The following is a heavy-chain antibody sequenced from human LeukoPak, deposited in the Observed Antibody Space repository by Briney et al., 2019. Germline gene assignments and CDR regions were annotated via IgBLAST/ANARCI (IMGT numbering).Heavy chain of an antibody. CDR3: AKDRGTMVRGVMIY. Sequence: GGSLRLSCTDSGFTFSSYAMSWVRQAPGKGLEWVSAISGSGGSTYYADSVKGRFTISRDNSKNTLYLQMNSLRAEDTAVYYCAKDRGTMVRGVMIYWGQGTLVTVSS. V-gene: IGHV3-23*01. CDR2: ISGSGGST. J-gene: IGHJ4*02. D-gene: IGHD3-10*01. CDR1: GFTFSSYA.